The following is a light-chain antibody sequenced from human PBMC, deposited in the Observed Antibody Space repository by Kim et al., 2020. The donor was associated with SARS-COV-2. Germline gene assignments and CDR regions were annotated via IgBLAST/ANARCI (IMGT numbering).Light chain of an antibody. CDR2: DDD. J-gene: IGLJ2*01. CDR1: SSNIGSPS. V-gene: IGLV1-51*01. Sequence: VPLSCSGDSSNIGSPSVYWYVQLPGTAPKLLIYDDDKRPSGLPDRFSGSKSGSSATLGITGLQTGDEADYYCGAWDNSLSAVVFGGGTQLTVL. CDR3: GAWDNSLSAVV.